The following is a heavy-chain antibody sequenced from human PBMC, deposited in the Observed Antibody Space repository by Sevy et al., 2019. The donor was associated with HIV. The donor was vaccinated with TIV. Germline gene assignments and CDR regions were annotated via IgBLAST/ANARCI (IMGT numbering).Heavy chain of an antibody. CDR3: ARDPTRGYYYGMDV. J-gene: IGHJ6*02. CDR2: INAGTGEI. D-gene: IGHD3-10*01. Sequence: ASVKVSCKATGYSFTNYALHWVRQAPGQRLEWMGWINAGTGEIKRSQKFQGRVTITRDTSASTAYMELSSLRPEDTGMYYCARDPTRGYYYGMDVWGQGTTVTVSS. CDR1: GYSFTNYA. V-gene: IGHV1-3*01.